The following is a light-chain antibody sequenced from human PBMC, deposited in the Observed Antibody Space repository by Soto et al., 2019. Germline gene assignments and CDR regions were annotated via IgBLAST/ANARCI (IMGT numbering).Light chain of an antibody. J-gene: IGLJ1*01. CDR2: NVS. Sequence: QSALTQPASVSGSPGQSITISCTGTSSDVGGYNSVSWYQQHPGKAPKLMIYNVSNRPSGISDRFSGSRSGNTASLTISGLQAEDEADYYCSSYTSSSTYVFGTGTKLPS. V-gene: IGLV2-14*03. CDR3: SSYTSSSTYV. CDR1: SSDVGGYNS.